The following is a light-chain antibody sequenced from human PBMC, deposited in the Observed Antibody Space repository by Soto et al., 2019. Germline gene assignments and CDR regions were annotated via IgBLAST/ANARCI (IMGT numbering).Light chain of an antibody. V-gene: IGKV2-28*01. Sequence: DIVMTQSPLSLPVTPGEPASISCRSSQSLLHGNGYNYLDWYLQKPGQSPQLLIYLGSNRSSGVPDRFSGSGSGTDFTLKISRVEADDVGVYYCMQALQTPRTFGGGTKVEIK. CDR3: MQALQTPRT. CDR2: LGS. CDR1: QSLLHGNGYNY. J-gene: IGKJ4*01.